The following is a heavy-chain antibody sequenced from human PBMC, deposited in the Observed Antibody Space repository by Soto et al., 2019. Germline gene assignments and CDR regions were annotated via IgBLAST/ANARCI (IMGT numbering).Heavy chain of an antibody. CDR1: GGTFSSYA. J-gene: IGHJ6*02. CDR3: ARGYYYGSSYYLPTTDYYYYYGMDV. Sequence: ASVKVSCKASGGTFSSYAISWVRQAPGQGPEWMGGIIPIFGTANYAQKFQGRVTITADESTSTAYMELSSLRSEDTAVYYCARGYYYGSSYYLPTTDYYYYYGMDVWGQGTTVTVSS. D-gene: IGHD3-22*01. CDR2: IIPIFGTA. V-gene: IGHV1-69*13.